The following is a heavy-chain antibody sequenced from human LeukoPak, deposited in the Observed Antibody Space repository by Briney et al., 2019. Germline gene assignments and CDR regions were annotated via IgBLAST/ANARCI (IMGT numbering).Heavy chain of an antibody. CDR3: ARGGYYGSGNDFRFDP. CDR2: ICYSGST. Sequence: SETLSLTCTVSGGSISSYYWSWIRQPPGKGLEWIGYICYSGSTNYKPSLKSRVTKSVDTSKNQFSLKLSSVTAADTAVYYCARGGYYGSGNDFRFDPWGRGTLVTVSS. D-gene: IGHD3-10*01. V-gene: IGHV4-59*01. J-gene: IGHJ5*02. CDR1: GGSISSYY.